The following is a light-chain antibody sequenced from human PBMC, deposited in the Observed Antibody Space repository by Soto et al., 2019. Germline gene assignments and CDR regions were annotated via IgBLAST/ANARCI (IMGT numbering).Light chain of an antibody. V-gene: IGLV2-14*01. Sequence: QSVLTQPASVSGSPGQSITISCTGTSSDVGGYNYVSWYQQHPGKAPKLMIYEVSNRPSGVSNRFSGSKSGNTASLTISGLQAEDEADYYCSSSTSSSTFFLATGT. CDR3: SSSTSSSTFF. CDR2: EVS. CDR1: SSDVGGYNY. J-gene: IGLJ1*01.